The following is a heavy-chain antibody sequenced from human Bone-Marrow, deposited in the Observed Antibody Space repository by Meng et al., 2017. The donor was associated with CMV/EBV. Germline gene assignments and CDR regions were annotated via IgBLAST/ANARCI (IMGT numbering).Heavy chain of an antibody. Sequence: SETLSLTCTVSGGSISSSSYYWGWIRQPPGKGLEWIGSIYYSGSTYYNPSLKSRVTISVDTSKNQFSLKLSSVTAADTAVYYCAREIRCSSTSCWDNWFDPWGQGTLVTVSS. CDR2: IYYSGST. V-gene: IGHV4-39*02. CDR1: GGSISSSSYY. J-gene: IGHJ5*02. CDR3: AREIRCSSTSCWDNWFDP. D-gene: IGHD2-2*01.